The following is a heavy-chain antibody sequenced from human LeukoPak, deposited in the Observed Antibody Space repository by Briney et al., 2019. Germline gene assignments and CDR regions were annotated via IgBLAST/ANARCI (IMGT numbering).Heavy chain of an antibody. V-gene: IGHV3-43*02. CDR3: AKGDYYGSGSYYYYYGMDV. J-gene: IGHJ6*02. D-gene: IGHD3-10*01. Sequence: PGGSLRLSCAASGFTFDDYAMHWVRQAPGKGLEWVSLISGDGGSTYYADSVKGRFTISRDNSKNSLYLQMNSLRTEDTALYYCAKGDYYGSGSYYYYYGMDVWGQGTTVTVSS. CDR1: GFTFDDYA. CDR2: ISGDGGST.